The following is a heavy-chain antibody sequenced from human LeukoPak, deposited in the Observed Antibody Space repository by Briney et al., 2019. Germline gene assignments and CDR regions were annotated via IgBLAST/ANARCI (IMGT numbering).Heavy chain of an antibody. D-gene: IGHD3-16*01. CDR1: GGSISSHY. CDR2: IYYSGST. J-gene: IGHJ4*02. CDR3: ARLKEGDSGIYFDY. V-gene: IGHV4-59*11. Sequence: SETLSLTCTVSGGSISSHYWSWIRQPPGKGLEWIGYIYYSGSTNYNPSLKSRVTISVDTSKNQFSLKLSSVTAADTAVYYCARLKEGDSGIYFDYWGQGTPVTVSS.